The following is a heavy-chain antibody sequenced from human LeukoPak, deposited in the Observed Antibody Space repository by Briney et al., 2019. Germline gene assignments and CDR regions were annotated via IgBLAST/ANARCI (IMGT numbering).Heavy chain of an antibody. Sequence: GGSLRLSCAASGFTFSSYSMNWVRQAPGKGLEWVSYISSSSSTIYYADSVKGRFTISRDNAKNSLYLQMNSLRAEDTAVYYCASTIVGATRGWGQGTLVTVSS. CDR1: GFTFSSYS. V-gene: IGHV3-48*04. CDR3: ASTIVGATRG. CDR2: ISSSSSTI. J-gene: IGHJ4*02. D-gene: IGHD1-26*01.